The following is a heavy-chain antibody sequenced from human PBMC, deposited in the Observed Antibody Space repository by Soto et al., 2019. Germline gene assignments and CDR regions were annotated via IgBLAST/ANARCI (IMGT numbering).Heavy chain of an antibody. V-gene: IGHV4-30-4*01. CDR1: GGSISSGDYY. CDR2: IYYSGST. J-gene: IGHJ6*02. Sequence: QVQLQESGPGLVKPSQTLSLTCTVSGGSISSGDYYWSWIRQPPGKGLEWIGYIYYSGSTYYNPSLKRRVTISVDTSKNQFSLKLSSVTAADTAVYYCAREERIFGVVPRGMDVWGQGTTVTVSS. CDR3: AREERIFGVVPRGMDV. D-gene: IGHD3-3*01.